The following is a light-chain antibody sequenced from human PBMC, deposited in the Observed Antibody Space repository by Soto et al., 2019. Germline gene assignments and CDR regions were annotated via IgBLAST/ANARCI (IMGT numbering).Light chain of an antibody. CDR1: SSNIGNNY. CDR2: DND. Sequence: QAVVTQPPSVSAAPGQKVTISCSGTSSNIGNNYVSWYQHLPGTAPKLLIYDNDKRPSGIPDRFSGSKSGTSATLGISGLQVGDEADYYCGAWDSTLSIAFGGGTKVTVL. J-gene: IGLJ2*01. CDR3: GAWDSTLSIA. V-gene: IGLV1-51*01.